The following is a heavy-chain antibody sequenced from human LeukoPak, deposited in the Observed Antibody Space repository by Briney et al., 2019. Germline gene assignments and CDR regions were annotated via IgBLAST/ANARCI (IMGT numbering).Heavy chain of an antibody. CDR2: INPNNDDT. J-gene: IGHJ6*02. CDR3: ARSGVMDV. V-gene: IGHV1-2*02. D-gene: IGHD3-3*01. Sequence: EASVKVSCKASGYSFTDYYVHWVRQAPGQGLEWMGWINPNNDDTKYAQKFEGRVTMTRDTSITTAYMELSSLTSDDTAVYYCARSGVMDVWGQGTTVTVSS. CDR1: GYSFTDYY.